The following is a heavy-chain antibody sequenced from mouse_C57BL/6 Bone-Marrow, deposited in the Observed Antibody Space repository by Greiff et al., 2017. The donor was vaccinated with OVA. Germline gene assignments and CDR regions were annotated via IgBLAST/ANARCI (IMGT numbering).Heavy chain of an antibody. Sequence: VQRVESGAELVRPGTSVKMSCKASGYTFTNYWIGWAKQRPGHGLEWIGDIYPGGGYTNYNEKFKGKATLTADKSSSTAYMQFSSLTSEDSAIYYCATGPFDYWGQGTTLTVSS. J-gene: IGHJ2*01. CDR2: IYPGGGYT. V-gene: IGHV1-63*01. CDR1: GYTFTNYW. CDR3: ATGPFDY.